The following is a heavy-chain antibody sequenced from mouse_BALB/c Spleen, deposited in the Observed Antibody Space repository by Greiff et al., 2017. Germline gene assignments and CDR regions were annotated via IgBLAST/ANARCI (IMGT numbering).Heavy chain of an antibody. CDR2: ISYSGST. CDR3: AREITGGFAY. V-gene: IGHV3-2*02. J-gene: IGHJ3*01. Sequence: VQLKESGPGLVKPSQSLSLTCTVTGYSITSDYAWNWIRQFPGNKLEWMGYISYSGSTSYNPSLKSRISITRDTSKNQFFLQLNSVTTEDTATYYCAREITGGFAYWGQGTLVTVSA. D-gene: IGHD2-4*01. CDR1: GYSITSDYA.